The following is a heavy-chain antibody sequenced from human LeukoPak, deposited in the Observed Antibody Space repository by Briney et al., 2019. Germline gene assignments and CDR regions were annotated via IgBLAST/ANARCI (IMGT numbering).Heavy chain of an antibody. V-gene: IGHV3-7*01. CDR3: ARDNPGRYGPYDAFDV. CDR2: IKQDGSDK. CDR1: GFTFSRYW. J-gene: IGHJ3*01. Sequence: GGSLRLSCAASGFTFSRYWMTWVRQAPGKGLEWVAHIKQDGSDKNYVDSVKGRFTISRDNAQNSLYLQMNGLRAEDTAVYYCARDNPGRYGPYDAFDVWGQGTMVTVSS. D-gene: IGHD3-16*02.